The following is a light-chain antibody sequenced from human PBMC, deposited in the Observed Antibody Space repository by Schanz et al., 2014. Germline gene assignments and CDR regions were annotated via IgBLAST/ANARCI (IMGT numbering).Light chain of an antibody. V-gene: IGLV2-14*02. CDR3: SSYTSSNTGV. CDR1: SSDVGSYNL. J-gene: IGLJ3*02. Sequence: QSALTQPASVSGSPGQSITISCTGTSSDVGSYNLVSWYQHHPGKAPKLMIHDVSNRPSGVSNRFSGSKSGNTASLTISGLQAEDEADYYCSSYTSSNTGVFGGGTKLTVL. CDR2: DVS.